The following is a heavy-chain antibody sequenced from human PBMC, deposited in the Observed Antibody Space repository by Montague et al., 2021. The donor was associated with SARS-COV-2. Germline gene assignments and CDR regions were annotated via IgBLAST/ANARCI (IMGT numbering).Heavy chain of an antibody. J-gene: IGHJ6*02. V-gene: IGHV4-34*01. CDR1: GGSFSGYY. Sequence: SETLSLTCAVYGGSFSGYYWSWIRQPPGKGLEWIGEINHSGSTSYNPSLKSRITISVDTSKNQFSLKLSSVTAADTAVYYCARDKAEYIVVVPAVPLAYGFDVWGQGTSVTVSS. CDR3: ARDKAEYIVVVPAVPLAYGFDV. CDR2: INHSGST. D-gene: IGHD2-2*01.